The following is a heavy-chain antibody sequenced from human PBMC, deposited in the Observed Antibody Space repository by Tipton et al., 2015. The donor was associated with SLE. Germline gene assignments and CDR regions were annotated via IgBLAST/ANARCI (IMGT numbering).Heavy chain of an antibody. J-gene: IGHJ3*02. CDR1: GFTFSGHT. CDR2: ITSSSRYI. CDR3: ARGILGDPVAFDM. Sequence: GSLRISCAASGFTFSGHTMSWVRPAPGKGLEWVSSITSSSRYIYYADSVKGRFTISRDNAKNTVYLQMNSLTVEDTAVYYCARGILGDPVAFDMWGQGTMAIVSS. D-gene: IGHD1-26*01. V-gene: IGHV3-21*01.